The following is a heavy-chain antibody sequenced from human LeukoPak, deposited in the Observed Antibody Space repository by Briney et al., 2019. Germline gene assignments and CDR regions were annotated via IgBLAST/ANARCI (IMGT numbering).Heavy chain of an antibody. D-gene: IGHD2-2*01. CDR1: GYSFTSYW. Sequence: GESLKISCKASGYSFTSYWIGWVRQMPGKGLEWMGIIYPGDSDTRYSPSFQGQVTISADKSISTAYLQWSSLKASDTAMYYCARHPIVVVPAAFHPYYYYYMDVWGKGTTVTVCS. CDR3: ARHPIVVVPAAFHPYYYYYMDV. V-gene: IGHV5-51*01. J-gene: IGHJ6*03. CDR2: IYPGDSDT.